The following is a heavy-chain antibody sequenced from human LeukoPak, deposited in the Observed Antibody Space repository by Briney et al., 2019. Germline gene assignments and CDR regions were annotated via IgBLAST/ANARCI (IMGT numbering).Heavy chain of an antibody. D-gene: IGHD3-22*01. CDR2: INWNGGST. Sequence: PGGSLRLSCAASGFTFSNAWMSWVRQAPGKGLEWVSGINWNGGSTGYADSVKGRFTISRDNAKNSLYLQMNSLRAEDTALYYCARDTPPNYYDSSGYLLRGYYFDYWGQGTLVTVSS. CDR1: GFTFSNAW. CDR3: ARDTPPNYYDSSGYLLRGYYFDY. J-gene: IGHJ4*02. V-gene: IGHV3-20*04.